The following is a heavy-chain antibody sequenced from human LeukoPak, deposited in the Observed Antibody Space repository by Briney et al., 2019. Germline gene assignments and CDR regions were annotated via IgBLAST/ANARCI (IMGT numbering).Heavy chain of an antibody. D-gene: IGHD3-22*01. J-gene: IGHJ4*02. CDR3: ARAGYDSSGYHY. V-gene: IGHV1-46*01. Sequence: ASVKVSRKASGYTFTMYYMHWVRHAPGEGVEWRGIINPSGGSTSYAQKFQGRVTMTMDTSTSTVYMELSSLRSEDTAVYYCARAGYDSSGYHYWGQGTLVTVSS. CDR2: INPSGGST. CDR1: GYTFTMYY.